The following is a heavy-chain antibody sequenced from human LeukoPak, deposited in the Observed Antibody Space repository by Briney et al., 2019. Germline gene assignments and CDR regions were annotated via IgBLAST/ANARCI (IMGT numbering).Heavy chain of an antibody. V-gene: IGHV3-30*04. Sequence: PGGSLRLSCVASGFSFSSFAMHWVRQTPGKGLEWVALISFDGNNKYYADSVKGRFTISRDNSKNTLYLQMTSLRAEDTAVYYCARDWAAGSGWYSTVGYWGQGTLVTLSS. J-gene: IGHJ4*02. CDR2: ISFDGNNK. D-gene: IGHD6-19*01. CDR3: ARDWAAGSGWYSTVGY. CDR1: GFSFSSFA.